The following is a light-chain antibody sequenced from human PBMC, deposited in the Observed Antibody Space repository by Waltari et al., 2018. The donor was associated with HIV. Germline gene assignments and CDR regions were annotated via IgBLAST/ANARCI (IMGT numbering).Light chain of an antibody. Sequence: SYELTQPPSVSVSPGQAARITCSGDALAKKYAYWYQQKSGQAPVLVIYDDDKRPSGIPERCSASTSGTMATLTISGAQVEDEGDYYCYSTDSSGYHKVFGGGTKLTVL. J-gene: IGLJ2*01. CDR3: YSTDSSGYHKV. CDR2: DDD. CDR1: ALAKKY. V-gene: IGLV3-10*01.